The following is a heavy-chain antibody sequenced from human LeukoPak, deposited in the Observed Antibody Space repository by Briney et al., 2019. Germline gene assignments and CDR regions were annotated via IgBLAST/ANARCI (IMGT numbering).Heavy chain of an antibody. D-gene: IGHD2/OR15-2a*01. CDR2: IKQDETEK. J-gene: IGHJ4*02. Sequence: GGSLRLSCTASGFTFSNFWMGWVRQAPGKGLEWVANIKQDETEKFYLGSVKGRFTISRDNAKNSLYLQMNSLRAEDTAVYYCAKEVIDHFDYWGQGTLVTVSS. CDR3: AKEVIDHFDY. CDR1: GFTFSNFW. V-gene: IGHV3-7*03.